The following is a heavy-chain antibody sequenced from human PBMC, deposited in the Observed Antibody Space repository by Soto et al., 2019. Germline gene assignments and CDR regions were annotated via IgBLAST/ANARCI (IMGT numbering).Heavy chain of an antibody. V-gene: IGHV1-18*01. CDR1: GYTFTSYG. CDR3: ASSGSRSIAVAGTDDAFDI. Sequence: ASVKVSCKASGYTFTSYGISWVRQAPGQGLEWMGWISAYNGNTNYAQKLQGRGTMTTDTSTSTAYMGLRSLRSDDTAVYYCASSGSRSIAVAGTDDAFDIWGQGTMVTVSS. CDR2: ISAYNGNT. J-gene: IGHJ3*02. D-gene: IGHD6-19*01.